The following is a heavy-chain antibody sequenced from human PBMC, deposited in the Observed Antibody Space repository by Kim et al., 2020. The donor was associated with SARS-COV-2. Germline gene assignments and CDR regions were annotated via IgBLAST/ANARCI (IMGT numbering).Heavy chain of an antibody. CDR3: AREKGDLTGFDY. CDR1: GFTFSSYW. V-gene: IGHV3-7*01. Sequence: GGSLRLSCAASGFTFSSYWMTWVRQAPGKGLEWVANIKQDGSEKYYVDSVKGLFIISRDNSKNSLYLQMNSLRAEDTAVYYCAREKGDLTGFDYWGQGTLVTVSS. CDR2: IKQDGSEK. D-gene: IGHD3-9*01. J-gene: IGHJ4*02.